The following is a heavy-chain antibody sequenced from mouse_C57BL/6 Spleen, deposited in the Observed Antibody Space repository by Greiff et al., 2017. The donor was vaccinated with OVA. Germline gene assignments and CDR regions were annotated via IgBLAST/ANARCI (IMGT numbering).Heavy chain of an antibody. D-gene: IGHD1-1*01. CDR3: AKITTVAAPFDY. Sequence: DVQLQESGPGLVKPSQSLSLTCSVTGYSITSGYYWNWIRQFPGNKLEWMGYISYDGSNNYNPSLKNRISITRDTSKNQFFLKLNSVTTEDTATYYCAKITTVAAPFDYWGQGTTLTVSS. J-gene: IGHJ2*01. V-gene: IGHV3-6*01. CDR2: ISYDGSN. CDR1: GYSITSGYY.